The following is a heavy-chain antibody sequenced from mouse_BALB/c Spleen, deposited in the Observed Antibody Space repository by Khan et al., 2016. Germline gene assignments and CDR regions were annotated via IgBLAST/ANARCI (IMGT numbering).Heavy chain of an antibody. D-gene: IGHD2-1*01. V-gene: IGHV1-61*01. J-gene: IGHJ4*01. CDR1: GYSFTRYW. CDR2: IHPSDSES. CDR3: TRSAYGNHPYYAMDY. Sequence: VQLQQPGTELVRPGASVKLSCKASGYSFTRYWMNWVKQRPGQGLEWIGMIHPSDSESRLNQKFNDKATLTVDNSSSIAYMQLSSPTSEDSAVYYCTRSAYGNHPYYAMDYWGQGTSVTVSS.